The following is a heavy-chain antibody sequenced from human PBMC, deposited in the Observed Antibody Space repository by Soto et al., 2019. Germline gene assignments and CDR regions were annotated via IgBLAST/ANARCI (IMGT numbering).Heavy chain of an antibody. D-gene: IGHD6-13*01. V-gene: IGHV3-23*01. J-gene: IGHJ4*02. CDR3: AKKHGDYSSWHYFDH. Sequence: EVQLLESGGGLVQPGGSLRLSCAASGFTFSSYAMSWVRQPPGKGLEWVSSISDNGGRTFYPDSVEGRFTISRDNSMNTLYLHMNSLRAEDTAVYYCAKKHGDYSSWHYFDHWGQGTLVTVSS. CDR2: ISDNGGRT. CDR1: GFTFSSYA.